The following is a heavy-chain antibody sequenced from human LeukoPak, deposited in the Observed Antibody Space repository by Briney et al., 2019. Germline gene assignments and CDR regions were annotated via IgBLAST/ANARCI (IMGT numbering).Heavy chain of an antibody. CDR1: GYTFTSYA. V-gene: IGHV1-3*01. CDR2: INAGNGNT. CDR3: ARDMYQPLLYSVVPNWFDP. Sequence: ASVKVSCKASGYTFTSYAMHWVRQAPGQRLEWMGWINAGNGNTKYSQKLQGRVTMTTDTSTSTAYMELRSLRSDDTAVYYCARDMYQPLLYSVVPNWFDPWGQGTLVTVSS. D-gene: IGHD2-2*01. J-gene: IGHJ5*02.